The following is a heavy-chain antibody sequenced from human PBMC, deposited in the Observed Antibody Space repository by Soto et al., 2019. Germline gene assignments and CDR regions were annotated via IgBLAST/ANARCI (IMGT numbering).Heavy chain of an antibody. CDR2: INPSGGST. Sequence: QVQLVQSGAEVKKPGASVKVSCKASGYTFTSYYMHWVRQAPGQGLEWMGIINPSGGSTSHAQKFQGRVTMTRDTSTSTVYMELSSLRSEDTAVYYCARDLSTMVRGVSYYYYMDVWGKGTTVTVSS. CDR1: GYTFTSYY. V-gene: IGHV1-46*03. D-gene: IGHD3-10*01. CDR3: ARDLSTMVRGVSYYYYMDV. J-gene: IGHJ6*03.